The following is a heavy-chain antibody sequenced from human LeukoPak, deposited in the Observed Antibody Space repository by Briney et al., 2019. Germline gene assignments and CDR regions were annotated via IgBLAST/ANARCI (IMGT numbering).Heavy chain of an antibody. J-gene: IGHJ3*02. V-gene: IGHV3-21*01. CDR1: GFTFSSYR. Sequence: GGSLRLSCAASGFTFSSYRMNWVRQAPGKGLEWVSSISSSSSYIYYADSVKGRFTISRDNAKNSLYLQMNSLRAEDTAVYYCARPVAGISYGNAFDIWGQGTMVTVSS. CDR2: ISSSSSYI. CDR3: ARPVAGISYGNAFDI. D-gene: IGHD6-19*01.